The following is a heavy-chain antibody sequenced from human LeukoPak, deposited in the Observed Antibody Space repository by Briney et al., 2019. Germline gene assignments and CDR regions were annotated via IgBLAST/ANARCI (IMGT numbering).Heavy chain of an antibody. D-gene: IGHD3-22*01. J-gene: IGHJ4*02. Sequence: SETLSLTCTVSGGSLNTYFWSWIRQPPGKGLEWIAYIFYTGSTNYNPSLKSRVSISIDTSKKQFSLTLSSVTAADTAVYYCARHLAPSSGYLTLDYWGQGTLVTVSS. CDR3: ARHLAPSSGYLTLDY. CDR2: IFYTGST. V-gene: IGHV4-59*08. CDR1: GGSLNTYF.